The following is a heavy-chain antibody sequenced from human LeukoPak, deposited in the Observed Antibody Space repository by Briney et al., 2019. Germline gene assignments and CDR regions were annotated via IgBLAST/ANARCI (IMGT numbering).Heavy chain of an antibody. CDR3: ATGIYDILTGYQPYYFDY. CDR2: FDPEGGET. V-gene: IGHV1-24*01. J-gene: IGHJ4*02. CDR1: GYTLTELS. D-gene: IGHD3-9*01. Sequence: APVKVSCKVSGYTLTELSMHWVRQAPGKGLEWMGGFDPEGGETIYAQKFQGRVTMTEDTSTDTAYMELSSLRSEDTAVYYCATGIYDILTGYQPYYFDYWGQGTLVTVSS.